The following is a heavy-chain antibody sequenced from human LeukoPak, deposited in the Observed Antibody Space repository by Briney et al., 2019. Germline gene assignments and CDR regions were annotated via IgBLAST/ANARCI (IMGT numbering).Heavy chain of an antibody. D-gene: IGHD3-22*01. Sequence: GGSLRLSCAASGFTVSSNYMNWVRQARGKGLEWVSVIYSGGSTYYADSVKGRFTISRDNSKNTLFLQMKSLRAEDTAVYYCARARNYDSSGYGYWGQGTLVTVSS. CDR2: IYSGGST. CDR1: GFTVSSNY. V-gene: IGHV3-53*01. J-gene: IGHJ4*02. CDR3: ARARNYDSSGYGY.